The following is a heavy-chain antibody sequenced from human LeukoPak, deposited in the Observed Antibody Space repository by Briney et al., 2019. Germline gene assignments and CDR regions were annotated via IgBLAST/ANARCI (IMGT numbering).Heavy chain of an antibody. D-gene: IGHD6-13*01. CDR3: ASGVLASSRWYLSESPWFDP. CDR1: GGSISSSSYY. V-gene: IGHV4-39*07. Sequence: SETLSLTCTVPGGSISSSSYYWGWIRQPPGKGLEWIGSIYYSGSTYYNPSLKSRVTISVDTSQNQFSLKLSSVPAADTAVYYCASGVLASSRWYLSESPWFDPWGQGTLVTVSS. CDR2: IYYSGST. J-gene: IGHJ5*02.